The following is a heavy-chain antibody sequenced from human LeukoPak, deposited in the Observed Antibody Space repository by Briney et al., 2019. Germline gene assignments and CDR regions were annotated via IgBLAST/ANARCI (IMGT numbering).Heavy chain of an antibody. D-gene: IGHD6-19*01. CDR3: ARDGSGWAFLHY. CDR2: INHSGST. J-gene: IGHJ4*02. CDR1: GGSFSGYY. Sequence: KPSETLSLTCAVYGGSFSGYYWSWIRQPPGKGLEWIGEINHSGSTNYNPSLKSRVTISVDTSKNQFSLKPSSVTAADTAVYYCARDGSGWAFLHYWGQGTLVTVSS. V-gene: IGHV4-34*01.